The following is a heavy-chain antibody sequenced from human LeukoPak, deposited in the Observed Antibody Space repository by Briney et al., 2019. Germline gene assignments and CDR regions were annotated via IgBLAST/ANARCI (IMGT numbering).Heavy chain of an antibody. CDR2: ISSSSSYI. Sequence: GGSLRLSCAASGFTFSSYSMNWVRQAPGKGLEWVSSISSSSSYIYYADSVKGRFTISRDNAKNSLYLQMNSLRAEDTAVYYCAKGRGYGFDFDYWGQGTLVTVSS. V-gene: IGHV3-21*04. D-gene: IGHD5-12*01. J-gene: IGHJ4*02. CDR1: GFTFSSYS. CDR3: AKGRGYGFDFDY.